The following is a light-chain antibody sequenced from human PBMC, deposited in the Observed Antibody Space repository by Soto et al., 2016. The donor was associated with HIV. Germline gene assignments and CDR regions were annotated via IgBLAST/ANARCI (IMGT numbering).Light chain of an antibody. Sequence: SYELTQSPSVSVAPGKTARIACGGNNIGSKSVHWYQQKPGQAPVLVVYDDSDRLSGIPERFSGSNSGNSATLTISRVEAGDEADYFCQVWDSSTNHVVFGGGTKLTVL. J-gene: IGLJ2*01. CDR2: DDS. CDR3: QVWDSSTNHVV. V-gene: IGLV3-21*03. CDR1: NIGSKS.